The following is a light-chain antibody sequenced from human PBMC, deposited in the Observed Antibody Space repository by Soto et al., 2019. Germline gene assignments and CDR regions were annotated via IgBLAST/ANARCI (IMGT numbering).Light chain of an antibody. Sequence: ETVLTQSPAILSLSPVEKANLSCRASQSVSGSLGWYQQKPGQAPRLIIYDASVRATGIPARFSGSGSGTDFTLTIDGLQPEDFATYYCQQSYTTPLTFGGGTKVDIK. J-gene: IGKJ4*01. V-gene: IGKV3-11*01. CDR3: QQSYTTPLT. CDR2: DAS. CDR1: QSVSGS.